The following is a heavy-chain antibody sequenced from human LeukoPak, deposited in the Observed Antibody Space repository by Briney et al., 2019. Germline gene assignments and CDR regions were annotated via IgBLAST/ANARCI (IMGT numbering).Heavy chain of an antibody. J-gene: IGHJ4*02. CDR3: ARDRVYTAMVGVDY. V-gene: IGHV1-18*01. D-gene: IGHD5-18*01. CDR2: ISAYNGNT. Sequence: ASVKVSCKASGYTFTSYGISWVRQAPGQGLEWMGWISAYNGNTNYAQKLQGRVTMTTDTSTSTAYMELRSPRSDDTAVYYCARDRVYTAMVGVDYWGQGTLVTVSS. CDR1: GYTFTSYG.